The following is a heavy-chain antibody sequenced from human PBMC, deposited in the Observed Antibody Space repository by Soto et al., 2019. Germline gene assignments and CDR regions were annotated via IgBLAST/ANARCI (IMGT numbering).Heavy chain of an antibody. V-gene: IGHV4-4*02. J-gene: IGHJ6*02. CDR1: GGSISSSNW. Sequence: QVQLQESGPGLVKPSGTLSLTCAVSGGSISSSNWWSWVRQPPGKGLEWIGEIYHSGSTNYNPSLKSRVTISVDKSKNQFSLKLSSVTAAATAVYYCARDRRIAAQSILESGYYGMDVWGQGTTVTVSS. D-gene: IGHD6-25*01. CDR2: IYHSGST. CDR3: ARDRRIAAQSILESGYYGMDV.